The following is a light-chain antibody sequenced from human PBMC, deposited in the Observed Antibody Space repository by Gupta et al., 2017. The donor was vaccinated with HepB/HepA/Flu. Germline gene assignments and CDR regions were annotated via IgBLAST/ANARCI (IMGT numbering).Light chain of an antibody. CDR2: AAS. CDR1: QIINNF. CDR3: QQSYSLPRT. J-gene: IGKJ2*01. V-gene: IGKV1-39*01. Sequence: DIQMTQSPSSLSASVGDRVIITCRASQIINNFLNWYQQKPGEAPKLLISAASSLHSGVPSRFSGSGSGTDFTLTISSLQPEDFSTYYCQQSYSLPRTFGQGTRLEIK.